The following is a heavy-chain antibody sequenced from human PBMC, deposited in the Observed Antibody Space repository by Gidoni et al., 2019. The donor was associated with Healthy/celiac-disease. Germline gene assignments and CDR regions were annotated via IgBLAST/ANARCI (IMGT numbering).Heavy chain of an antibody. J-gene: IGHJ4*02. Sequence: QVQLVQSGAAVKKPGSSVQVSCKASGGTFSSYALSWVRQAPGQGLEWMGGIIPIFGTANYAQKFQGRVTITADKSTSTAYMELSSLRSEDTAVYYCAREGLELRGFFDYWGQGTLVTVSS. CDR3: AREGLELRGFFDY. CDR2: IIPIFGTA. D-gene: IGHD1-7*01. CDR1: GGTFSSYA. V-gene: IGHV1-69*06.